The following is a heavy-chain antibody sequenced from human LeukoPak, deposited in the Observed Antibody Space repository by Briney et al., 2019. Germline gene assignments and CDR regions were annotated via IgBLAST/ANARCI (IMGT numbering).Heavy chain of an antibody. Sequence: PGGSLRLSCAASGFTFSTYSMNWVRQAPGKGLEWVSYISSSSTTIYYADSVKGRFTISRDNAKNSLYLQMNSLRAEDTALYYCARGTQWLIRRFDYWGQGTLVTVSS. CDR2: ISSSSTTI. J-gene: IGHJ4*02. D-gene: IGHD6-19*01. CDR3: ARGTQWLIRRFDY. V-gene: IGHV3-48*04. CDR1: GFTFSTYS.